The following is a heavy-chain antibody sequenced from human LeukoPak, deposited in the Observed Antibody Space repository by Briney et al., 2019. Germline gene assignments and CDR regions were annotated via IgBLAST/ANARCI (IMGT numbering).Heavy chain of an antibody. CDR1: GGSISSYY. D-gene: IGHD6-6*01. J-gene: IGHJ3*02. V-gene: IGHV4-59*01. CDR2: IYYSGST. Sequence: SETLSLTCTVSGGSISSYYWSWIRQPPGKGLEWIGYIYYSGSTNYNPSLKSRVTISVDTSKNQFSLKLSSVTAADTAVYYCARDPYSSSSARDAFDIWGQGTMVTVSS. CDR3: ARDPYSSSSARDAFDI.